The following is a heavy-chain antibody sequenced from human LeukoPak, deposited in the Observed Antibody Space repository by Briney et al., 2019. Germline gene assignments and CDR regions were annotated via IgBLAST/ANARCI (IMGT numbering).Heavy chain of an antibody. V-gene: IGHV3-33*01. Sequence: GGSLSLSCAASGFTFSNYSMHWVRQAPGKGLEWVAVIWYDGSNKFYSDSVKGRFTVSRDNSKNTLYLQMNSLRAEDTAVYYCARDYDSRGYSPTFDYWGQGTLVTVSS. J-gene: IGHJ4*02. CDR2: IWYDGSNK. D-gene: IGHD3-22*01. CDR1: GFTFSNYS. CDR3: ARDYDSRGYSPTFDY.